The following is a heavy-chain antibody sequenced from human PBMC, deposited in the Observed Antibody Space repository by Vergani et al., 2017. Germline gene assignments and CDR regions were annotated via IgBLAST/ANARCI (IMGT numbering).Heavy chain of an antibody. V-gene: IGHV1-69*06. J-gene: IGHJ2*01. Sequence: QVQLVQSGAEVKKPGSSVKVSCKASGGTFSSYAISWVRQAPGQGLEWMGGIIPIFGTANYAQKFQGRVTITADKSTSTAYMELSRLRSEDTAVYYCARAPLTTVVRGAYWYFDLWGRGTLVTVSS. CDR2: IIPIFGTA. CDR3: ARAPLTTVVRGAYWYFDL. D-gene: IGHD4-23*01. CDR1: GGTFSSYA.